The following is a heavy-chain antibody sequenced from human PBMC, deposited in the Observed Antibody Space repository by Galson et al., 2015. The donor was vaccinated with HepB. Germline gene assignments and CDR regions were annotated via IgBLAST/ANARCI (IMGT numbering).Heavy chain of an antibody. D-gene: IGHD4-23*01. CDR1: GFTFSSYE. J-gene: IGHJ6*02. V-gene: IGHV3-48*03. Sequence: SLRLSCAASGFTFSSYEMNWVRQAPGKGLEWVSYISSSGSTIYYADSVKGRFTISRDNAKNSLYLQMNSLRAEDTAVYYCAREGYGSNSGRVYYGMDVWGQGTTVTVSS. CDR2: ISSSGSTI. CDR3: AREGYGSNSGRVYYGMDV.